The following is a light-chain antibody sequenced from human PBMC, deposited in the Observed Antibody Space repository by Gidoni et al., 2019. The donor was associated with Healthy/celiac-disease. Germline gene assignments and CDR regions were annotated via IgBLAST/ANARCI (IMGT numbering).Light chain of an antibody. CDR3: QQYNSYPLT. Sequence: DIQMTQCPSTLSASVVYRVTIPCRASQSSSSWLAWYQQKPGKAPKLLIYDASSLESGVPSRFSGSGSGKEVTLTISSLQPDDFATYYCQQYNSYPLTFGGXTKVEIK. CDR2: DAS. V-gene: IGKV1-5*01. CDR1: QSSSSW. J-gene: IGKJ4*01.